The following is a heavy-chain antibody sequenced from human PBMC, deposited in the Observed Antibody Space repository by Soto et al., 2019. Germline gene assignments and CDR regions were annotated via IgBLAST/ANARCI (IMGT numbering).Heavy chain of an antibody. J-gene: IGHJ6*02. CDR3: ARDQTYXYDSSGYHNGGVPYYYGMDV. D-gene: IGHD3-22*01. CDR2: ISYDGSNK. Sequence: GGSLRLSCAASGFTFSSYAMHWVRQAPGKGLEWVAVISYDGSNKYYADSVKGRFTISRDNSKNTLYLQMNSLRAEDTAVYYCARDQTYXYDSSGYHNGGVPYYYGMDVWGQGTTVTVSS. CDR1: GFTFSSYA. V-gene: IGHV3-30-3*01.